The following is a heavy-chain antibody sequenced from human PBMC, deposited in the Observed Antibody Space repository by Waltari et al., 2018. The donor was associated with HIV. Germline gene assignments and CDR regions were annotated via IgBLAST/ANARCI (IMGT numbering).Heavy chain of an antibody. CDR2: MNPNSGNT. V-gene: IGHV1-8*01. CDR3: ARGVTRYSSGWYGY. D-gene: IGHD6-19*01. Sequence: QVQLVPSGAGGKKHGASVKVSCTASGYTLTSHDINWVRQATGQGLEWMGWMNPNSGNTGYAQKFQGRVTMTRNTSISTAYMELSSLRSEDTAVYYCARGVTRYSSGWYGYWGQGTLVTVSS. J-gene: IGHJ4*02. CDR1: GYTLTSHD.